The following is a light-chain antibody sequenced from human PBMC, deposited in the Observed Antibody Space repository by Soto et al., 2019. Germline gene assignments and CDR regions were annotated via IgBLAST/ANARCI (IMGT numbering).Light chain of an antibody. CDR1: QSVRNNY. J-gene: IGKJ4*02. Sequence: EIVLTQSPGTLSLSPGERATLSCRASQSVRNNYLAWYQQKPGQAPRFLIYDASSRATGNPDRFSGSGSRTDFSLTSSRLEPEDFAVYYCQQYGSSPLTFGGGTKVEIK. CDR2: DAS. V-gene: IGKV3-20*01. CDR3: QQYGSSPLT.